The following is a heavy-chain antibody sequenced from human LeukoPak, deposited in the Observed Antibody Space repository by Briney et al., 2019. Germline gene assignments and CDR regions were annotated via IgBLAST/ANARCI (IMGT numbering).Heavy chain of an antibody. J-gene: IGHJ2*01. CDR3: AGVYYSNSYDYWYFDL. CDR2: IYYSGST. D-gene: IGHD6-13*01. V-gene: IGHV4-61*05. CDR1: GGSISSSSYY. Sequence: SETLSLTCTVSGGSISSSSYYWGWIRQPPGKGLEWIAYIYYSGSTNYNPSLKSRFTISVDTSKNQFSLKLSSVTAADTAVYYCAGVYYSNSYDYWYFDLWGRGTLVTVSS.